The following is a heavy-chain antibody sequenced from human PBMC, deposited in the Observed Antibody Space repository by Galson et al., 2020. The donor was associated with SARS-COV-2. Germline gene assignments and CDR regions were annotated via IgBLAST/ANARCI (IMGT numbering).Heavy chain of an antibody. V-gene: IGHV3-23*01. Sequence: GGSLRLSCAASGFAFDTYAMSWVRQAPGKGLEWVSAISRDGDRTYYADSVQGRFAISRDNSKNTVFLQMNILRAEGTAIYYCANGGITVGAFGMWGQGTKVTVSS. CDR1: GFAFDTYA. CDR2: ISRDGDRT. J-gene: IGHJ3*02. D-gene: IGHD1-26*01. CDR3: ANGGITVGAFGM.